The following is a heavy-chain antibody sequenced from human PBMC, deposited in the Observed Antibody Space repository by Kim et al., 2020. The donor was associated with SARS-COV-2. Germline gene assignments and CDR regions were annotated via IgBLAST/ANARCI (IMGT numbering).Heavy chain of an antibody. V-gene: IGHV3-7*01. J-gene: IGHJ4*02. CDR2: K. D-gene: IGHD6-13*01. Sequence: KCVVDSVKGQFTISRDNAKNSLYLQMNGLRAEDTAVYYWARVGSSSWYFDYWGQGTLVTVSS. CDR3: ARVGSSSWYFDY.